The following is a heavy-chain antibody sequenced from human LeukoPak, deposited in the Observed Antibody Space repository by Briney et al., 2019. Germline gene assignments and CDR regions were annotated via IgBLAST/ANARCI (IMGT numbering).Heavy chain of an antibody. CDR3: AKDRFDYGSGAYCDY. CDR2: ISYDGSNK. V-gene: IGHV3-30*18. D-gene: IGHD3-10*01. Sequence: PGGSLRLSCAASGFTFSSYGMHWVRQAPGKGLEWVAVISYDGSNKYYADSVKGRFAISRDNSKNTVYVQMNSLRPEDTAVYYCAKDRFDYGSGAYCDYWGPGTLVTVSS. CDR1: GFTFSSYG. J-gene: IGHJ4*02.